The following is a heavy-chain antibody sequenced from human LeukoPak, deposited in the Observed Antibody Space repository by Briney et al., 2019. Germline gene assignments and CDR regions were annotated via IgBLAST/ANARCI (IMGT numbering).Heavy chain of an antibody. CDR2: ISAYNGNT. J-gene: IGHJ5*02. Sequence: ASVKVSCKASGYTFTSYGISWVRQAPGQGLEWMGWISAYNGNTNYAQKLQGRVTMTTDTSTSTAYMELRSLRSDDTAVYYCARVTGPARLSTLKRTTVNTNWFDPWGQGTLVTVSS. D-gene: IGHD4-17*01. CDR3: ARVTGPARLSTLKRTTVNTNWFDP. CDR1: GYTFTSYG. V-gene: IGHV1-18*01.